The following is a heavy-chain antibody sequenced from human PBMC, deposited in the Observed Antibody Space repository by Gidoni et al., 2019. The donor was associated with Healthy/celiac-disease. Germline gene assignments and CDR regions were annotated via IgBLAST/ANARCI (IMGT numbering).Heavy chain of an antibody. Sequence: GLEWVGRIKSKTDGGTTDYAAPVKGRFTISRDDSKNTLYLQMNSLKTEDTAVYYCTTDWGARGGVDYWGQGTLVTVSS. CDR2: IKSKTDGGTT. J-gene: IGHJ4*02. CDR3: TTDWGARGGVDY. D-gene: IGHD1-26*01. V-gene: IGHV3-15*07.